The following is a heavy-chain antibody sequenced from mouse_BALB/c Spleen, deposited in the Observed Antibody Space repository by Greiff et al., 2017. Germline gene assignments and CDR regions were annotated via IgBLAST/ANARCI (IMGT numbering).Heavy chain of an antibody. CDR2: ISDGGSYT. CDR3: ARGGLTGTLATDY. CDR1: GFTFSDYY. Sequence: EVKVVESGGGLVKPGGSLKLSCAASGFTFSDYYMYWVRQTPEKRLEWVATISDGGSYTYYPDSVKGRFTISRDNAKNNLYLQMSSLKSEDTAMYYCARGGLTGTLATDYWGQGTSVTVSS. V-gene: IGHV5-4*02. D-gene: IGHD4-1*01. J-gene: IGHJ4*01.